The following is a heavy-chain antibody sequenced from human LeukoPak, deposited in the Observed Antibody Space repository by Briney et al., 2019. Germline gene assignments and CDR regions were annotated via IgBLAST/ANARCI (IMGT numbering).Heavy chain of an antibody. Sequence: GGSLRLSCVASGFTFSSYAMSWVRQAPGKGLEWVSGISDSGGSTNYAASVKGRFTISRDNSKDTLYLQMNSLRAEDTAVYYCAKEDSVRREFDYWGQGTLATVSS. CDR3: AKEDSVRREFDY. J-gene: IGHJ4*02. V-gene: IGHV3-23*01. CDR1: GFTFSSYA. CDR2: ISDSGGST.